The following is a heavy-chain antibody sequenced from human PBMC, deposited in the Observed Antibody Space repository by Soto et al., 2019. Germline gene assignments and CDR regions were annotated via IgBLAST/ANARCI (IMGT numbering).Heavy chain of an antibody. CDR2: LIPIFGTA. J-gene: IGHJ6*02. CDR1: GGTFSSYA. V-gene: IGHV1-69*01. Sequence: QVQLVQSGAEVKKPGSSVKVSCKASGGTFSSYAISWVRQAPGQGLEWMGGLIPIFGTANYAQKFQGRVTITADESTSTAYMELSSLRSEDTAVYYCARDKGNYDSSGYYYGYYYYGMDVWGQGTTVTVSS. CDR3: ARDKGNYDSSGYYYGYYYYGMDV. D-gene: IGHD3-22*01.